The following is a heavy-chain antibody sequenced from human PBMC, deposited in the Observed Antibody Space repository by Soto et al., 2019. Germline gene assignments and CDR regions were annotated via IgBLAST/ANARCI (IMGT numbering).Heavy chain of an antibody. Sequence: LSLTCTVSGCSVSSGSYYWSWIRQPPGKGLEWIGYIYYSGSTNYNPSLKSRVTISVDTSKNQFSLKLSSVTAADTAVYYCARADYSNYDRFDYWGQGTLVTVSS. CDR1: GCSVSSGSYY. V-gene: IGHV4-61*01. D-gene: IGHD4-4*01. CDR3: ARADYSNYDRFDY. CDR2: IYYSGST. J-gene: IGHJ4*02.